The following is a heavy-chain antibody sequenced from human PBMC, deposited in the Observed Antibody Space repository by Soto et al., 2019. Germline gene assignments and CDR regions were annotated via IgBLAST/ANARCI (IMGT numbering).Heavy chain of an antibody. J-gene: IGHJ4*02. Sequence: PSETLSLTCAVSGGSISSGGYSWSWIRQTPGKGLEWIGYIYHSGSTYYNPSLKSRVTISVDRSKNQFSLKLSSVTAADTAVYYCARVGAYCGGDCYYYFDYWGQGTLVTVSS. CDR1: GGSISSGGYS. CDR3: ARVGAYCGGDCYYYFDY. CDR2: IYHSGST. V-gene: IGHV4-30-2*01. D-gene: IGHD2-21*02.